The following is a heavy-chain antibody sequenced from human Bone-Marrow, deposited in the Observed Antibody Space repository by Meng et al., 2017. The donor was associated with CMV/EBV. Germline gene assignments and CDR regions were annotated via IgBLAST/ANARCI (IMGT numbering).Heavy chain of an antibody. D-gene: IGHD5-24*01. CDR3: AREVYGGDGYNEVYFDY. Sequence: ASVKVSCKASGYTFTGYYMHWVRQAPGQGLEWMGWINPNSGSTNYAQKFQGRVTMTRDTSISTAYMELSRLRSDDTAVYYCAREVYGGDGYNEVYFDYWGQGTLVTVSS. J-gene: IGHJ4*02. V-gene: IGHV1-2*02. CDR2: INPNSGST. CDR1: GYTFTGYY.